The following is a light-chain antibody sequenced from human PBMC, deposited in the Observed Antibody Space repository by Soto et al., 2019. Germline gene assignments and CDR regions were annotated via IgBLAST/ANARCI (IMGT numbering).Light chain of an antibody. CDR2: SNN. V-gene: IGLV1-44*01. Sequence: QSVLTQPPSAXXXPGQRVTISCSGSSSNIGTNTVNWYRQLPGTAPKLLIYSNNQRPSGVPDRFSGSKSGTSASLAISGLQSEDEADYYCAAWDDSLNGWVFGGGTKLTVL. CDR3: AAWDDSLNGWV. J-gene: IGLJ3*02. CDR1: SSNIGTNT.